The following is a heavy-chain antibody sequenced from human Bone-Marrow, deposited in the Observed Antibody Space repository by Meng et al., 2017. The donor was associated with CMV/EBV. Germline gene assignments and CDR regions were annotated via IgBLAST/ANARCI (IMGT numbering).Heavy chain of an antibody. Sequence: FTGDGISWVREAPGQGLERMGWISAYNGNTNYAQKLQGRVTMTTDTSTSTAYMELRSLRSDDTAVYYCARDILGYCSSTSCSNWFDPWGQGTLVTVSS. CDR2: ISAYNGNT. J-gene: IGHJ5*02. D-gene: IGHD2-2*01. CDR3: ARDILGYCSSTSCSNWFDP. CDR1: FTGDG. V-gene: IGHV1-18*01.